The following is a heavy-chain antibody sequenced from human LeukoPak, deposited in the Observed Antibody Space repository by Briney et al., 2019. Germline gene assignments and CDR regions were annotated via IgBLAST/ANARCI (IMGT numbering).Heavy chain of an antibody. CDR2: IYTSGST. D-gene: IGHD2-2*02. CDR3: ASNTGYCSSTSCYRCWYFDL. Sequence: PSETLSLTCTVSGGSISSYHWSWIRQPPGKGLEWIGYIYTSGSTNYNPSLKSRVTISVDTSKNQFSLKLSSVTAADTAVYYCASNTGYCSSTSCYRCWYFDLWGRGTLVTVSS. J-gene: IGHJ2*01. V-gene: IGHV4-4*09. CDR1: GGSISSYH.